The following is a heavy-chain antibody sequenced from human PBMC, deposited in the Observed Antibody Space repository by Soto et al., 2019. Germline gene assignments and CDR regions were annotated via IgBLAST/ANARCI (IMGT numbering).Heavy chain of an antibody. CDR3: ARASTSGGRFNPFDS. D-gene: IGHD6-19*01. CDR1: GFSFVHYH. Sequence: PGGSLRLSCAASGFSFVHYHMNSVRQAPGKGLEWVSGLCGSGTSTNYADSVKGRFTISRDNSRDTLFLQMDSLTADDTAVYYCARASTSGGRFNPFDSWGQGALVTVSS. CDR2: LCGSGTST. V-gene: IGHV3-23*01. J-gene: IGHJ4*02.